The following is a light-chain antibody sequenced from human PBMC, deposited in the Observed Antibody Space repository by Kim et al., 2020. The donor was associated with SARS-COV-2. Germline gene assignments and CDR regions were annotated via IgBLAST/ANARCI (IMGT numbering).Light chain of an antibody. Sequence: QSALTQPASVSGSPGQSITISCTGTSSDVGAYNYVSWYQQHPGKAPQLIIYDVTNRPSGVSNRFSGSKSGNMASLTISGLQAEDEADYYCSSKRSSSPWVFGGGTKLTVL. CDR1: SSDVGAYNY. CDR3: SSKRSSSPWV. J-gene: IGLJ3*02. CDR2: DVT. V-gene: IGLV2-14*03.